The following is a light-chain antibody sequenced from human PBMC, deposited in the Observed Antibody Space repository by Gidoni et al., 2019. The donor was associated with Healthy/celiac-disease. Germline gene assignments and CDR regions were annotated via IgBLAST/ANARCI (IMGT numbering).Light chain of an antibody. CDR3: QQFNSYPFIT. CDR2: DAS. J-gene: IGKJ5*01. CDR1: QGISSA. V-gene: IGKV1-13*02. Sequence: AIQFTQSPSSLSASVGDRVTITCRASQGISSALAWYQQKPGKAPKLLIYDASSLESGVPSRFSGSGSGTDFTLTISSRQPEDFATYYCQQFNSYPFITFGQGTRLEIK.